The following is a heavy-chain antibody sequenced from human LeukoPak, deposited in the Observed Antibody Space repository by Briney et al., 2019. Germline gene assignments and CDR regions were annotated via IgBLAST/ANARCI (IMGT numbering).Heavy chain of an antibody. CDR2: IRGSGET. J-gene: IGHJ6*03. CDR1: GFSVSNYY. Sequence: GGSLRLSCAVSGFSVSNYYMNWVRQAPGKGLEWVSLIRGSGETFYADSVKGRFTISRDNSKNTLYLQMNSLRAEDTAVYYCANSRYCSSTSCLGEYYYMDVWGKGTTVTVSS. V-gene: IGHV3-66*01. CDR3: ANSRYCSSTSCLGEYYYMDV. D-gene: IGHD2-2*01.